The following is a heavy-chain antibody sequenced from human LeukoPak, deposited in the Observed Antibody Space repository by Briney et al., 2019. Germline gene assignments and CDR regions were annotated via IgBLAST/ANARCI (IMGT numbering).Heavy chain of an antibody. CDR1: GGSISSSSYY. CDR2: IYYSGST. Sequence: PSETLSLTCTVSGGSISSSSYYWGWIRQPPGKGLEWIGSIYYSGSTYYNPSLKSRVTISVDTSKNQFSLKLGSVTAADTAVYYCARDQRLGYCSGGSCYSNWFDPWGQGTLVTVSS. J-gene: IGHJ5*02. V-gene: IGHV4-39*07. D-gene: IGHD2-15*01. CDR3: ARDQRLGYCSGGSCYSNWFDP.